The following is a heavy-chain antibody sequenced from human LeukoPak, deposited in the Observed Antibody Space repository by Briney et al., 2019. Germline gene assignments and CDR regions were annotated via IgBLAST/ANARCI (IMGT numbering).Heavy chain of an antibody. CDR2: ISGGGGST. CDR3: AKDLGGKPYYYYGMDV. J-gene: IGHJ6*02. V-gene: IGHV3-23*01. Sequence: RSGGSLRLSCAASGFTFSSYAMSWVRQAPGKGLEWVSAISGGGGSTYYADCVKGRFTISRDNSKNTLYLQMNSLRAEDTAVYYCAKDLGGKPYYYYGMDVWGQGTTVTVSS. CDR1: GFTFSSYA.